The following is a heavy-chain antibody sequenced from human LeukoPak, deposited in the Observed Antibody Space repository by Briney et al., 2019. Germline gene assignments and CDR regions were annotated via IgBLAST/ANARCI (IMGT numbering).Heavy chain of an antibody. CDR2: MNPNSGNT. V-gene: IGHV1-8*03. CDR1: GYTFTSYD. Sequence: ASVKVSCKASGYTFTSYDINWVRQATGQGLEWMGWMNPNSGNTGYAQEFQGRVTITRNTSISTAYMELSGLRSEDTAVYYCVRGRRDQMDYWGQGTLVTVSS. J-gene: IGHJ4*02. CDR3: VRGRRDQMDY.